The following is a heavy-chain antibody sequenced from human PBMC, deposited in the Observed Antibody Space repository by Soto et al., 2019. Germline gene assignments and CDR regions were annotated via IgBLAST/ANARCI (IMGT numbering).Heavy chain of an antibody. CDR1: GGSISRGDYY. V-gene: IGHV4-30-4*01. Sequence: SETLSLTCTVSGGSISRGDYYWRWIRQPPGKGLEWIGYIYYSGSTYYNPSLKSRVTISVDTSKNQFSLKLSSVTAADTAVYYCARGSYYYDSRGYYHYWGQGTLVTVSS. D-gene: IGHD3-22*01. CDR3: ARGSYYYDSRGYYHY. CDR2: IYYSGST. J-gene: IGHJ4*02.